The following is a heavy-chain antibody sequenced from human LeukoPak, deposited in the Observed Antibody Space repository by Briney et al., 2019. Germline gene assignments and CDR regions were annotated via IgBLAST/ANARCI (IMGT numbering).Heavy chain of an antibody. V-gene: IGHV4-39*07. J-gene: IGHJ3*02. D-gene: IGHD3-3*01. CDR2: IYHSGST. CDR3: ARSSAILEWLSDAFDI. Sequence: SETLSLTCTVSGDSISSSSSYWGWIRQPPGEGLEWIGSIYHSGSTYYNPSLKSRVTISVDTSKNQFSLKLSSVTAADTAVYYCARSSAILEWLSDAFDIWGQGTMVTVSS. CDR1: GDSISSSSSY.